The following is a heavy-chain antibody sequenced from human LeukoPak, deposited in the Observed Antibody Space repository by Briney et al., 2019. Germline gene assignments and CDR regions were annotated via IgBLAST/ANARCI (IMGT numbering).Heavy chain of an antibody. J-gene: IGHJ3*02. CDR3: ARSAYGDYEGHDALDM. D-gene: IGHD4-17*01. V-gene: IGHV3-33*01. CDR1: ASTLSNYG. CDR2: IWNDGSRK. Sequence: GTSLRLSCAASASTLSNYGMHWVRQAPGKGLEWVAIIWNDGSRKYYSDSVKGRVTISREDSSSTLYLQMDSLRAGDTAIYYCARSAYGDYEGHDALDMWGQGTMVTVSS.